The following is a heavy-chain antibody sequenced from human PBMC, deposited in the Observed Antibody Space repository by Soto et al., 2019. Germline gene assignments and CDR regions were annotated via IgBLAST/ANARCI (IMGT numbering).Heavy chain of an antibody. J-gene: IGHJ4*02. V-gene: IGHV1-69*10. CDR2: IIPDDGKT. CDR1: GGTFSSYA. Sequence: SVKVSCKASGGTFSSYAISWVRQAPGQGLEWMGGIIPDDGKTNYAQKYQGRVTMTEDTSTDTAYMELSSLRSEDTAVYYCATDFAVAGTQAFDYWGQGTLVTVSS. CDR3: ATDFAVAGTQAFDY. D-gene: IGHD6-19*01.